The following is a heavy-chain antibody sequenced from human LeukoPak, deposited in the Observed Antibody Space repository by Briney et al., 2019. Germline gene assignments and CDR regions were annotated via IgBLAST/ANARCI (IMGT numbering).Heavy chain of an antibody. CDR2: ISYDVGNK. J-gene: IGHJ6*03. Sequence: PGGSLRLSCAPSGFTFSSYGMHWVRQAPGKGLEWVTVISYDVGNKYYADSVKGRFTISRDNAKNSLYLQMNSLRVEDTAIYYCARDPYNGAYSEGYYYYYMDVWGKGTTVTVSS. V-gene: IGHV3-30*03. CDR3: ARDPYNGAYSEGYYYYYMDV. CDR1: GFTFSSYG. D-gene: IGHD1-1*01.